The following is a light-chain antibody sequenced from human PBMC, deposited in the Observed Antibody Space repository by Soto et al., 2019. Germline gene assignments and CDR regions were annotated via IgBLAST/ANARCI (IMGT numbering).Light chain of an antibody. V-gene: IGKV1-39*01. CDR3: QQSYTTLFT. CDR1: QSISKY. CDR2: AAS. Sequence: DIQMTQAPSSLSASVGDRVTITCRASQSISKYLKWYQQKPVKAPKLLIYAASSLQSGVPSRFSCSGSGTDFTLAISSLQPEDFATYSCQQSYTTLFTFGPGTNVVI. J-gene: IGKJ3*01.